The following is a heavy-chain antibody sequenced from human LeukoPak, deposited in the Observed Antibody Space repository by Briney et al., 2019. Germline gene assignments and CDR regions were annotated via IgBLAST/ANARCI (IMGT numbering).Heavy chain of an antibody. J-gene: IGHJ4*02. V-gene: IGHV1-2*02. CDR3: ASNTAGGSGSYSAYLY. D-gene: IGHD3-10*01. CDR2: INPNSGGT. Sequence: SVKVSCKASGYTFTRYYMHWVRQAPGQGLELVGWINPNSGGTNYAQKFQGRVTMTRDTSISTAYMELSGLRSDDTAVYYCASNTAGGSGSYSAYLYWGQGTLVTVSS. CDR1: GYTFTRYY.